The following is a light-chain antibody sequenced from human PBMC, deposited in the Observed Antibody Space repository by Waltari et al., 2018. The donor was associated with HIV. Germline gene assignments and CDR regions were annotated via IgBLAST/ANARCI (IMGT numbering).Light chain of an antibody. CDR3: FSYAGNNFLL. Sequence: QSALTQPPSASGSPGQSVTISCAGTSSDIGLYNFVSWYQHHPGQAPKLMISDVSRRPSGVPDRLSGSKSGNTASLTVSGLQADDEATYYCFSYAGNNFLLFGGGTKLTVL. V-gene: IGLV2-8*01. CDR1: SSDIGLYNF. J-gene: IGLJ2*01. CDR2: DVS.